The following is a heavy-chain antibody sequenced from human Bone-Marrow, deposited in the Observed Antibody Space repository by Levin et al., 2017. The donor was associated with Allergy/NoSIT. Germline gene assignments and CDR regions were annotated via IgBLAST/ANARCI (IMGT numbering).Heavy chain of an antibody. CDR3: ARGRDGYSHGGTLNFDY. CDR1: GGTFSSYT. D-gene: IGHD5-24*01. CDR2: IIPILGIA. J-gene: IGHJ4*02. V-gene: IGHV1-69*02. Sequence: ASVKVSCKASGGTFSSYTISWVRQAPGQGLEWMGRIIPILGIANYAQKFQGRVTITADKSTSTAYMELSSLRSEDTAVYYCARGRDGYSHGGTLNFDYWGQGTLVTVSS.